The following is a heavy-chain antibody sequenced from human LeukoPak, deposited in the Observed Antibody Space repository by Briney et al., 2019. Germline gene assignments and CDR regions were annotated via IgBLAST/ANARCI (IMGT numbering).Heavy chain of an antibody. CDR2: INEDGSEK. CDR3: ARARDYGFDY. J-gene: IGHJ4*02. D-gene: IGHD4-17*01. Sequence: GGSLRLSCAASGFTFSNYWMSRVRQAPGKGLEWVANINEDGSEKYYVDSVKGRFTISRDNAKNSLYLQMKSLRADDTAVYFCARARDYGFDYWGQGTQVTVSS. V-gene: IGHV3-7*01. CDR1: GFTFSNYW.